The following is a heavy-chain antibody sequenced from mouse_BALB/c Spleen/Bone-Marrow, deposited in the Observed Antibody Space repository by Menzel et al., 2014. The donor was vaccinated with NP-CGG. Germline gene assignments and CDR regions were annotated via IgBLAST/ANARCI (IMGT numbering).Heavy chain of an antibody. Sequence: QVQLKDSGAELVRPGASVKLSCKALGYTFTDYEIHWVKQTPEYGLEWIGAIHPGSGGAAYNQKFKGKATLTVDKSSNTAHMELSSLTSEDSAVYYCTRGWDAMDYWGQGTSVTVSS. D-gene: IGHD3-3*01. V-gene: IGHV1-15*01. J-gene: IGHJ4*01. CDR2: IHPGSGGA. CDR1: GYTFTDYE. CDR3: TRGWDAMDY.